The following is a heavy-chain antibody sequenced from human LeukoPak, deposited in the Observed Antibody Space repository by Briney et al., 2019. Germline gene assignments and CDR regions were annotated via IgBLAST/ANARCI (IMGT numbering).Heavy chain of an antibody. D-gene: IGHD2-2*03. Sequence: GGSLRLSCAASGFTFSNYDMHWVRQAPGKGLEWVAVISYDGNNEYYADSVKGRFTISRDNAKNSMYLQMDSLRAEDTAVYYCASGGVDIVVIPVIPFDYWGQGTLVTVSS. CDR1: GFTFSNYD. V-gene: IGHV3-30-3*01. J-gene: IGHJ4*02. CDR2: ISYDGNNE. CDR3: ASGGVDIVVIPVIPFDY.